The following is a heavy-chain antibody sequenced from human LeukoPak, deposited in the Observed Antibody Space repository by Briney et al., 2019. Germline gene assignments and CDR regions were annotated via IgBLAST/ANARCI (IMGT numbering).Heavy chain of an antibody. CDR2: VNPGSGAT. V-gene: IGHV1-2*06. J-gene: IGHJ4*02. D-gene: IGHD5-24*01. CDR3: ARARDAYNSALNYFDS. Sequence: ASVTVSCKTSGYTFTGYYIHWVRLAPGQGLEWMGRVNPGSGATNYAQKFQGRVTMTRDTSFNSAYMDLNRLTSDDTAVYYCARARDAYNSALNYFDSWGQGTLVTVSS. CDR1: GYTFTGYY.